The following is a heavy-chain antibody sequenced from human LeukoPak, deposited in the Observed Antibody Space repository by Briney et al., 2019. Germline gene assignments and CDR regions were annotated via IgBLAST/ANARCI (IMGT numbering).Heavy chain of an antibody. V-gene: IGHV4-61*10. CDR2: IYASGST. Sequence: SETLSLTCTVSGGSISSGSHYWSWIRQPAGKGLEWIGHIYASGSTNYNPSLKSRVTISVDTSKNQFSLKLSSVTAADTAVYYCARERRDGYNRAVDYWGQGTLVTVSS. CDR1: GGSISSGSHY. CDR3: ARERRDGYNRAVDY. J-gene: IGHJ4*02. D-gene: IGHD5-24*01.